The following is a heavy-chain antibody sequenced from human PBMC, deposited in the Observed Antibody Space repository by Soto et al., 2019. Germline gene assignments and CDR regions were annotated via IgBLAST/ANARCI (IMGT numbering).Heavy chain of an antibody. J-gene: IGHJ6*03. CDR3: ARVQNLFWSGYSPYYYYMDV. V-gene: IGHV1-8*01. CDR1: GYTFTSYD. CDR2: MNPNSGNT. D-gene: IGHD3-3*01. Sequence: ASVKVSCKASGYTFTSYDINWVRQATGQGLEWMGWMNPNSGNTGYAQKYQGRVTMTRNTSISTAYMELSSLRSEDTAVYYFARVQNLFWSGYSPYYYYMDVWGKGTTVTVSS.